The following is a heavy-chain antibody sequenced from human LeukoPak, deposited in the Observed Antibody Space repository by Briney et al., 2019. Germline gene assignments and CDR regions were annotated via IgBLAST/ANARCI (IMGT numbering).Heavy chain of an antibody. J-gene: IGHJ4*02. CDR2: IYYSGST. V-gene: IGHV4-59*08. CDR1: GGSISSYY. D-gene: IGHD1-26*01. Sequence: SETLSLTCTVSGGSISSYYWSWIRQPPGKGLEWIGYIYYSGSTNYNPSLKSRVTISVDTSKNQFSLRLNSVTAADTAIYYCAKSGGYGLIDYWGQGTLVTVSS. CDR3: AKSGGYGLIDY.